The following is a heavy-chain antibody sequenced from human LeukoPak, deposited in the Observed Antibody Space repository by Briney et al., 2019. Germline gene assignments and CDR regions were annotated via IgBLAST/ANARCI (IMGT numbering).Heavy chain of an antibody. J-gene: IGHJ4*02. CDR3: AKDHSGSYDY. Sequence: GRSLRLSCAASGFTFSSYAMHWVRQAPGKGLEWVSAISGSGGSTYYADSVKGRFTISRDNSKNTLYLQMNSLRAEDTAVYYCAKDHSGSYDYWGQGTLVTVSS. CDR1: GFTFSSYA. CDR2: ISGSGGST. D-gene: IGHD1-26*01. V-gene: IGHV3-23*01.